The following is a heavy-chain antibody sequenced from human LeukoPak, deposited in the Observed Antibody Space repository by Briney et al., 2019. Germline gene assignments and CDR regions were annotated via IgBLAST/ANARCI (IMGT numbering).Heavy chain of an antibody. Sequence: PGGSPRLSCAASGFTFSSYSMNWVRQAPGKGLEWVSAISGSGGSTYYADSVKGRFTISRDNSKNTLYLQMNSLRAEDTAVYYCAKLGSSGYPPRYFDYWGQGTLVTVSS. CDR2: ISGSGGST. CDR3: AKLGSSGYPPRYFDY. J-gene: IGHJ4*02. CDR1: GFTFSSYS. D-gene: IGHD5-12*01. V-gene: IGHV3-23*01.